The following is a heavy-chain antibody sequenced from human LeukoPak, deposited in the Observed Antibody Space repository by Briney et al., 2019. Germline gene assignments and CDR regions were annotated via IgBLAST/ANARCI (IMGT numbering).Heavy chain of an antibody. Sequence: SEPLSLPCAVYGGSFSGYYWSWIREPPGKGLEWIGEINHSGSTNYNPSLKSRVTISVDTSKNQFSLKLSSVTAADTAVYYCERDGVVAINWFDPWGQGTLVTVSS. D-gene: IGHD3-22*01. CDR1: GGSFSGYY. J-gene: IGHJ5*02. CDR2: INHSGST. V-gene: IGHV4-34*01. CDR3: ERDGVVAINWFDP.